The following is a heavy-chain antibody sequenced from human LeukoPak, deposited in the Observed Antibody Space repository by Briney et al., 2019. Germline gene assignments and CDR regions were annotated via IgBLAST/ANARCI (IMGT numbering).Heavy chain of an antibody. CDR3: TRAPACSSTSCYAALAWFDP. V-gene: IGHV4-39*07. CDR2: IYYSGST. J-gene: IGHJ5*02. CDR1: GGSISSGSYY. Sequence: PSETLSLTCTVSGGSISSGSYYWGWIRQPPGKGLEWIGSIYYSGSTYYNPSLKSRVTISVDTSKNQFSLKLSSVTAADTAVYYGTRAPACSSTSCYAALAWFDPWGQGTLVTVSS. D-gene: IGHD2-2*01.